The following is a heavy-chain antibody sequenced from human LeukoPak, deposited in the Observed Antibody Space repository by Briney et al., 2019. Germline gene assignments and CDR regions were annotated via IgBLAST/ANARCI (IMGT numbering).Heavy chain of an antibody. CDR1: GFNFNDYY. CDR2: ITTGRTL. Sequence: GGSLRLSCAASGFNFNDYYMSWIRQAPGKGLEWVSYITTGRTLSYADSVKGRFTISRDNAKNSLFLQMKSLRVEDTAVYYCARVVSSRSTVGFDPWGQGTWSPSPQ. V-gene: IGHV3-11*04. CDR3: ARVVSSRSTVGFDP. D-gene: IGHD5/OR15-5a*01. J-gene: IGHJ5*02.